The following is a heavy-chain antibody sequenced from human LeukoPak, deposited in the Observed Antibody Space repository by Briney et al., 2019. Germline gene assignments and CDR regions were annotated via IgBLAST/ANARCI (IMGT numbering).Heavy chain of an antibody. V-gene: IGHV1-24*01. J-gene: IGHJ4*02. CDR1: GYTFTSYG. CDR2: FDPEDGET. Sequence: GASVKVSCKASGYTFTSYGISWVRQAPGQGLEWMGGFDPEDGETIYAQKFQGRVTMTEDTSTDTAYMELSSLRSEDTAVYYCATLRSYPNTPFDYWGQGTLVTVSS. CDR3: ATLRSYPNTPFDY. D-gene: IGHD1-26*01.